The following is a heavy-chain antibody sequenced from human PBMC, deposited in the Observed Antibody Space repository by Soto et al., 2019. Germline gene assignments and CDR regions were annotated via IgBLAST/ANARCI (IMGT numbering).Heavy chain of an antibody. Sequence: SVKGSCKASGGTFSSYAISWVRQAPGQGLEWMGGIIPIFGTANYAQKFQGRVTITADESTSTAYMELSSLRSEDTAVYYCARGYCSGGSCYYFDYWGQGXLVTVYS. CDR2: IIPIFGTA. J-gene: IGHJ4*02. CDR1: GGTFSSYA. CDR3: ARGYCSGGSCYYFDY. D-gene: IGHD2-15*01. V-gene: IGHV1-69*13.